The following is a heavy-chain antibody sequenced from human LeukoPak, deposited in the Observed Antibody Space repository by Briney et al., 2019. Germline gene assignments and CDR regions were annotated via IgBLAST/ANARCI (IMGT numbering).Heavy chain of an antibody. Sequence: PGGSLRLSCAAPGFTFSNYWMHWVRQAPGKGLVWVSRINSDGSSTTSADSVKGRFTISRDNAKNTLYLQMNSLRAEDTAVYYCAKGGATVIDYWGQGTLVTVPS. CDR2: INSDGSST. V-gene: IGHV3-74*01. CDR1: GFTFSNYW. CDR3: AKGGATVIDY. D-gene: IGHD4-17*01. J-gene: IGHJ4*02.